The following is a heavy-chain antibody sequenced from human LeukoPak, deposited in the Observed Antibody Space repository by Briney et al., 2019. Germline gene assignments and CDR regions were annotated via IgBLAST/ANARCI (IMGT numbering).Heavy chain of an antibody. V-gene: IGHV3-7*01. CDR1: GFTFSNYW. D-gene: IGHD3-10*02. CDR3: AELGITMIGGV. CDR2: IKQGGNEK. Sequence: GGSLRLSCAASGFTFSNYWMSWVRQAPGKGLQWVANIKQGGNEKYYVDSVKGRFTISRDNAKNSLYLQMNSLRAEDTAVYYCAELGITMIGGVWGKGTTVTISS. J-gene: IGHJ6*04.